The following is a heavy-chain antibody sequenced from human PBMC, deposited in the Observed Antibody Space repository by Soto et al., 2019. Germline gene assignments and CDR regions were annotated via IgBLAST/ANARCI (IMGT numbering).Heavy chain of an antibody. J-gene: IGHJ6*02. D-gene: IGHD5-18*01. CDR3: ARRGTQLNYYGMDV. CDR1: GGSFSGYY. CDR2: IHHSGST. V-gene: IGHV4-34*01. Sequence: QVQLQQWGAGLLKPSETLSLTCAVYGGSFSGYYWSWIRQPPGKGLEWIGEIHHSGSTHYNPSLKSRVTISIDTSKNQFSLKLSSVTAADTAVYYCARRGTQLNYYGMDVWGQGTTVTVSS.